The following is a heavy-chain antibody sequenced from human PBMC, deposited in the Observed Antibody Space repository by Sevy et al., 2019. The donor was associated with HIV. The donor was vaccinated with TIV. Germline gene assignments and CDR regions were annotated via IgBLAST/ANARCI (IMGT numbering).Heavy chain of an antibody. V-gene: IGHV3-48*01. CDR3: ARGFRGALDY. CDR1: GFPFNTFS. Sequence: GGSLRLSCAASGFPFNTFSMNWVRQAPGKGLEWVSYISSSSVIFYVDSGKGRFTISRDNAKNSLYLQMNSLRAEDTAVYYCARGFRGALDYGGQGTLVTVSS. CDR2: ISSSSVI. J-gene: IGHJ4*02.